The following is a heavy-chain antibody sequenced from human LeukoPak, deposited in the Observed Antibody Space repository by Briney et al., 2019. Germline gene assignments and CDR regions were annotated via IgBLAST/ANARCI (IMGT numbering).Heavy chain of an antibody. CDR2: INFNSIVT. V-gene: IGHV3-23*01. CDR1: GFAFHTNA. CDR3: AKAVVVITTTPLVY. J-gene: IGHJ4*02. Sequence: PGGSLRLSCAASGFAFHTNAMSWVRQAPGKGLEWVAGINFNSIVTKYGDSVKGRFTISRDNSKNTLYLQMNSLRAEDTAVYYCAKAVVVITTTPLVYWGQGTLVTVSS. D-gene: IGHD3-22*01.